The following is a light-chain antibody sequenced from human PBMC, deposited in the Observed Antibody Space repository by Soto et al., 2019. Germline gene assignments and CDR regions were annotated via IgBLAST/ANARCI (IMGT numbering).Light chain of an antibody. CDR3: QSYDSISQV. V-gene: IGLV6-57*02. CDR1: GGSIATNY. CDR2: ENN. J-gene: IGLJ3*02. Sequence: NFMLTQPHSVSESPGKTVTISCTGSGGSIATNYVQWYQQRPGSAPTTVISENNQRPSGVPDRFSGSIDSSSNSASLTISGLKTEDEADYYCQSYDSISQVFGGGTKLTVL.